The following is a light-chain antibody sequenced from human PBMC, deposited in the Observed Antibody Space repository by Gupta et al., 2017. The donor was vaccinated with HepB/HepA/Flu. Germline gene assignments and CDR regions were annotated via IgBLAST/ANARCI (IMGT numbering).Light chain of an antibody. CDR1: SSDVGGYNY. J-gene: IGLJ2*01. V-gene: IGLV2-14*01. CDR2: DVS. Sequence: SALTQPASVSGSPGQSITISCTGTSSDVGGYNYVSWYQQHPGKAPKLMIYDVSNRPSGVSNRFSGSKSGTTAPLTIAGLQAEDEADYYCSSYTSSSVVFGGGTKLTVL. CDR3: SSYTSSSVV.